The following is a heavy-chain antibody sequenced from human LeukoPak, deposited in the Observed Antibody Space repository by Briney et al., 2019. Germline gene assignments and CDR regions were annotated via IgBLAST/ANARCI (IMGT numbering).Heavy chain of an antibody. J-gene: IGHJ4*02. CDR2: ITSRGRTI. D-gene: IGHD5-24*01. CDR1: GFTFSDYY. CDR3: ARGRDAYKY. Sequence: GGSLRLSCAVSGFTFSDYYMSWVRQAPGKGLEWVSYITSRGRTIYYTDSVKGRFTISRDNANSSLYLQMNSLRAEDTAVYYCARGRDAYKYWGQGTLVIASS. V-gene: IGHV3-11*01.